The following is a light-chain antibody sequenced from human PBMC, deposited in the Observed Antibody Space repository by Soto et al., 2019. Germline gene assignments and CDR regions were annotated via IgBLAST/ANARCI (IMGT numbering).Light chain of an antibody. CDR1: RSDVGGYNL. CDR3: CSYAGSISWV. Sequence: QSVLTQPASVSGSPGQSITISCTGTRSDVGGYNLVSWYQQHPGKAPTLMIYDDIKRPSGVSPRFSGSKSGNTASLTISGLQAEDEADYFCCSYAGSISWVFGGGTQLTVL. CDR2: DDI. J-gene: IGLJ3*02. V-gene: IGLV2-23*01.